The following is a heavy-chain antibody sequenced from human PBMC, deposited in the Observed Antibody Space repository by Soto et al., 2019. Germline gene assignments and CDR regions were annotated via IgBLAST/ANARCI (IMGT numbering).Heavy chain of an antibody. CDR3: SRIPRYSYPTSDPLDN. CDR2: ILPIMGSV. D-gene: IGHD2-15*01. J-gene: IGHJ4*02. Sequence: QVHLVQSGSEVKKPGSSVTVSCKASGGTFNTYTFSWVRQAPGQGLEWMGSILPIMGSVNYAHDFRGRLTITADPSTTTAYMELTIPTSHDTAIYYCSRIPRYSYPTSDPLDNWGQGTLVTVSS. CDR1: GGTFNTYT. V-gene: IGHV1-69*01.